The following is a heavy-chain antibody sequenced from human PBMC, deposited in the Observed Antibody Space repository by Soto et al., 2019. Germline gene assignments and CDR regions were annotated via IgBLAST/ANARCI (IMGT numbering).Heavy chain of an antibody. J-gene: IGHJ4*02. Sequence: EVQLVESGGGLVQPGGSLRLSCAASGFMFRSYWMSWVRQAPGKGLEWVANINQDGSEKYYVDSVKGRFTISRDNAKSSLYLQMNSLRAEDTAVYYCVRYGTIRGLSFDYWGQGTLITVSS. CDR2: INQDGSEK. CDR1: GFMFRSYW. D-gene: IGHD2-2*02. CDR3: VRYGTIRGLSFDY. V-gene: IGHV3-7*01.